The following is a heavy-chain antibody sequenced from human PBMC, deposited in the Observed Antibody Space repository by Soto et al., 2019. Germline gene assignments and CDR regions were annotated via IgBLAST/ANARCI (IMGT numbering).Heavy chain of an antibody. D-gene: IGHD3-10*01. Sequence: SETLSLTCAVYGGSFSGYYWSWIRQPPGKGLEWIGEINHSGSTNYNPSLKSRVTISVDTSKNQFSLKLSSVTAADTAVYYCASERYGSGSYSYMDVWGKGTTVTVS. CDR1: GGSFSGYY. CDR2: INHSGST. J-gene: IGHJ6*03. V-gene: IGHV4-34*01. CDR3: ASERYGSGSYSYMDV.